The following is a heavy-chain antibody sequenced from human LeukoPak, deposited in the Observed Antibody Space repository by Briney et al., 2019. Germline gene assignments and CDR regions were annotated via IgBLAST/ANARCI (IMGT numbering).Heavy chain of an antibody. CDR1: GYTFTSYY. V-gene: IGHV1-46*01. D-gene: IGHD3-22*01. Sequence: GASVKVSCKASGYTFTSYYMHWMRQAPGQGLEWMGIINPSGGSTSYAQKFQGRVTMTRDTATSTVYMELSSHSFEATAAYYYARGPFITSGGGIEYWGQGTLVTVSS. CDR2: INPSGGST. CDR3: ARGPFITSGGGIEY. J-gene: IGHJ4*02.